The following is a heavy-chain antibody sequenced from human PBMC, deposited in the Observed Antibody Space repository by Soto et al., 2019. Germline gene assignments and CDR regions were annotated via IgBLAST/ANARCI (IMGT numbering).Heavy chain of an antibody. CDR3: ARVKSNDYVWRSYRFSLAFDI. CDR1: GGSISSYY. D-gene: IGHD3-16*02. Sequence: SETLSLTCTVSGGSISSYYWSWIRQPAGKGLEWIGRIYTSGSTNYNPSLKSRVTMSVDTSKNQLSLKLSSVTAADTAVYYCARVKSNDYVWRSYRFSLAFDIWGQGTMVTV. CDR2: IYTSGST. V-gene: IGHV4-4*07. J-gene: IGHJ3*02.